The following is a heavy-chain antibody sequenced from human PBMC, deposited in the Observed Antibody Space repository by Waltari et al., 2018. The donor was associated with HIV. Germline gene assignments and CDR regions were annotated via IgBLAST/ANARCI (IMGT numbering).Heavy chain of an antibody. CDR3: ARDSLDNSWSLKFVAP. V-gene: IGHV3-21*01. Sequence: EVQLVESGGGPVKPGGSLRLSCRASGFTFNSYSLNWVRQAPGEGLESISSISSSGTFTHCALSVKRRFTPSRDKAKKAVYGQMKSLRAEETAVYYCARDSLDNSWSLKFVAPWGQGTLVTVSS. D-gene: IGHD6-13*01. CDR2: ISSSGTFT. CDR1: GFTFNSYS. J-gene: IGHJ5*02.